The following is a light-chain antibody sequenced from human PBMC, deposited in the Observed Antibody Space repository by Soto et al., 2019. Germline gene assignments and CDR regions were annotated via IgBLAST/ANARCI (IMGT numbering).Light chain of an antibody. CDR1: QSIISY. CDR3: QQSQRYPWA. J-gene: IGKJ1*01. Sequence: DIEETQSPAARSACVGGRVTRTWRTRQSIISYLNWYQQKPGKAPKLLIYAASRLQSGVPSRFRRTGSGTDLSLPTNNLQPADVATSDRQQSQRYPWALGQGDKVDIK. CDR2: AAS. V-gene: IGKV1-39*01.